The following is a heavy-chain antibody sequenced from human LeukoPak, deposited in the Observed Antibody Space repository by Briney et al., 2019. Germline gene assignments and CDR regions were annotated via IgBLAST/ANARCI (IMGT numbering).Heavy chain of an antibody. CDR2: IYYSGST. D-gene: IGHD3-10*01. CDR3: ARRRQGSGSTYYFDY. J-gene: IGHJ4*02. Sequence: SETLSLTCSVSGGSISGYYWSWIRQPPGKGLEWIGYIYYSGSTNYNPSLKSRVTISVDTSKNQFSLKLSSVTAADTAVYYCARRRQGSGSTYYFDYWGQGTLVTVSS. CDR1: GGSISGYY. V-gene: IGHV4-59*08.